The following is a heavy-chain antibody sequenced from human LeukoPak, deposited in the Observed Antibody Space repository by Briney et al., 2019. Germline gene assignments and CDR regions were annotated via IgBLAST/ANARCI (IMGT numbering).Heavy chain of an antibody. CDR2: IYYSGST. CDR1: GGSISSSSYY. D-gene: IGHD3-22*01. V-gene: IGHV4-39*07. CDR3: ARVSPYYYDSSGYYFDS. J-gene: IGHJ4*02. Sequence: SETLSLTCTVSGGSISSSSYYWGWIRQPPGKGLEWIGSIYYSGSTYYNPSLKSRVTISVDTSKNQFSLKLSSVTAADTAVYYCARVSPYYYDSSGYYFDSWGQGTLVTVPS.